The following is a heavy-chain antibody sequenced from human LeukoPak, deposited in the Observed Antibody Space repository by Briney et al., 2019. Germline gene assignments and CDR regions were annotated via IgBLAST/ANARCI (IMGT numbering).Heavy chain of an antibody. J-gene: IGHJ4*02. CDR3: ARRSPLVAVITSHYYDY. V-gene: IGHV4-39*01. Sequence: PGDSLRLSCAASGFSFSYYAMGWVRQAPGKGLEWIGEISYNGNTYYNPSLKSRVTISVDTSKNQFSLKLSSVIAADTAVYYCARRSPLVAVITSHYYDYWGQGALVTVSS. D-gene: IGHD2-21*01. CDR1: GFSFSYYA. CDR2: ISYNGNT.